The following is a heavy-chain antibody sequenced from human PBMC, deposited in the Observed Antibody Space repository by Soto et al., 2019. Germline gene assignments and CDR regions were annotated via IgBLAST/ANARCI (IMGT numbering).Heavy chain of an antibody. Sequence: SETLSLTCAVYGGSFSGYYWSWIRQPPGKGLEWIGEINHSGSTNYNPSLKSRVTISVDTSKNQFSLKLSSVTAADTAVYYCARGGIRRLYSSSWYNWFDPWGQGTLVTVSS. CDR2: INHSGST. J-gene: IGHJ5*02. CDR1: GGSFSGYY. CDR3: ARGGIRRLYSSSWYNWFDP. D-gene: IGHD6-13*01. V-gene: IGHV4-34*01.